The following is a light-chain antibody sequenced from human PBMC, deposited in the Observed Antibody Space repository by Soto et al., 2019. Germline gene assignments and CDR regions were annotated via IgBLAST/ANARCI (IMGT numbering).Light chain of an antibody. Sequence: QSVLTQPPSASGTPGQRVTISCSGSSSNIGSNYVYWYQQLPGTAPKLLIYRNNQRPSGVPDRFSGSKSGTSASLAISGLRSEDEADYYCSSYTSSNTLVFGTGTKVTVL. CDR3: SSYTSSNTLV. CDR1: SSNIGSNY. V-gene: IGLV1-47*01. J-gene: IGLJ1*01. CDR2: RNN.